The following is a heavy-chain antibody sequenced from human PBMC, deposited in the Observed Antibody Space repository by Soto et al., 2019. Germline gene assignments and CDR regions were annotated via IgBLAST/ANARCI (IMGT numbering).Heavy chain of an antibody. CDR1: GFTFSNAW. CDR3: TTDMSHYYDSSGHRGDGY. V-gene: IGHV3-15*01. D-gene: IGHD3-22*01. J-gene: IGHJ4*02. CDR2: IKSKTDGGTT. Sequence: EVQLVESGGGLVKPWGSLRLSCAASGFTFSNAWMSWVRQAPGKGLEWVGRIKSKTDGGTTDYAAPVKGRFTISRDDSKNTLYLQMNSLKTEDTAVYYCTTDMSHYYDSSGHRGDGYWGQGTLVTVSS.